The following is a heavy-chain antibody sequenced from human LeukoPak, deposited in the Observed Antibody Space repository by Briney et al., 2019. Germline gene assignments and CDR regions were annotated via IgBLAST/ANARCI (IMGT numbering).Heavy chain of an antibody. CDR2: ISSSSSYI. CDR3: AREGVPRFRYFDS. V-gene: IGHV3-21*01. D-gene: IGHD3-10*01. CDR1: GFTFSSYS. Sequence: GGSLRLSCAASGFTFSSYSMNWVRQAPGKGLEWVSSISSSSSYIYYADSVKGRFTISRDNAKNSLYLQMNSLRAEDTAVYYCAREGVPRFRYFDSWGQGTLVTVSS. J-gene: IGHJ4*02.